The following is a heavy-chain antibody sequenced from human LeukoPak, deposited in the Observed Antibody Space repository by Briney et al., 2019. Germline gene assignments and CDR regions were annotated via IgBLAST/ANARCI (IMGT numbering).Heavy chain of an antibody. CDR2: ISGGGGNR. D-gene: IGHD1-26*01. Sequence: GGSLRLSCAATGFTFSTYWMSWVRQVPGKGLEWVIGISGGGGNRYYADSVKGRFTISRDSSRNMVYLRMNSLRAADTAVYYCAKGSRDSGSYLGYLDFWGQGTLVAVSS. V-gene: IGHV3-23*01. J-gene: IGHJ4*02. CDR3: AKGSRDSGSYLGYLDF. CDR1: GFTFSTYW.